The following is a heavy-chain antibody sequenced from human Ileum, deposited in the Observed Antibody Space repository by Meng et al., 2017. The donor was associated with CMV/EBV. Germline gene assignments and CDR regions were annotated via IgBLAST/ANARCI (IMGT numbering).Heavy chain of an antibody. J-gene: IGHJ4*02. CDR2: MRSSGSS. CDR1: GGSISSSTYS. D-gene: IGHD5/OR15-5a*01. V-gene: IGHV4-39*07. Sequence: QVPRRGSGPGRVKPSETLSLTCTVSGGSISSSTYSWGWVRQPPGKGLEWIGLMRSSGSSFYSPSLRSRVTMSVDTSKNQFSLKVNSVTAADTAVYYCARDSSGVSGTFDSWGQGTLVTVSS. CDR3: ARDSSGVSGTFDS.